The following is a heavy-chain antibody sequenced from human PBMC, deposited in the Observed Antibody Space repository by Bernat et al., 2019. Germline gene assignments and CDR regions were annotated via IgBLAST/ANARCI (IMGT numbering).Heavy chain of an antibody. Sequence: DVQLVESGGGLVQPGESLRLSCVVSGFTYSDYFMDWVRQAPGMGLEWVGRIRAKSHSYSTEYAASVKGRFTISRDDSKNSLYLQMNSLKTEDTAVYYCARDYLAGVAYFDSWGQGTLVTVSS. CDR3: ARDYLAGVAYFDS. CDR2: IRAKSHSYST. V-gene: IGHV3-72*01. CDR1: GFTYSDYF. J-gene: IGHJ4*02. D-gene: IGHD3-10*01.